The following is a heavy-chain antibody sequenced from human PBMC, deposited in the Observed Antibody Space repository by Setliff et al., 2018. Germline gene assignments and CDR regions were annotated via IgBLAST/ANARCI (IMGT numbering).Heavy chain of an antibody. Sequence: SETLSLTCTVSGGSISPYFWIWIRQPPGKGLEWIGNIYYTGSPSYSPSLRSRGTISVDTSKNKFSLSLSSVTAADTAVYYCARGGYNGYAVFDDWGQGALVTVS. CDR2: IYYTGSP. V-gene: IGHV4-59*01. CDR1: GGSISPYF. CDR3: ARGGYNGYAVFDD. J-gene: IGHJ4*02. D-gene: IGHD5-12*01.